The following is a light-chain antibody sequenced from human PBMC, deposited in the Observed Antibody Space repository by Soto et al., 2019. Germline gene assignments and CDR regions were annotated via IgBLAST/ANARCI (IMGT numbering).Light chain of an antibody. Sequence: DIQTTPSPSTLSASVGDRLAITCRASQSISSWLAWYQQNPGKAHKLLSYDAWSLERGVPSRFSGSGSGTEFTLHIDGLQPEYCATYYSQQLNFGQGTRLEIK. CDR3: QQLN. J-gene: IGKJ5*01. CDR1: QSISSW. V-gene: IGKV1-5*01. CDR2: DAW.